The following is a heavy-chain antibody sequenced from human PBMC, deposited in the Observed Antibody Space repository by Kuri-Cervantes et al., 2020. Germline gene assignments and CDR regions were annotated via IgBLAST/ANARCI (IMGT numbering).Heavy chain of an antibody. CDR3: ARGTFEGYDFWSGYYPFDY. J-gene: IGHJ4*02. V-gene: IGHV3-9*01. CDR1: GFTFDDYA. Sequence: SLKISCAASGFTFDDYAMHWVRQAPGKGLEWVSGISWNSGSIGYADSVKGRFTISRDNSKNTLYLQMNSLRAEDTAVYYCARGTFEGYDFWSGYYPFDYWGQGTLVTVSS. CDR2: ISWNSGSI. D-gene: IGHD3-3*01.